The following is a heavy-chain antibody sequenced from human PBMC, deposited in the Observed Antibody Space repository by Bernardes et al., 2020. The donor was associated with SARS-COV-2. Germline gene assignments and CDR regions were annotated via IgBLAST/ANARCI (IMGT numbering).Heavy chain of an antibody. J-gene: IGHJ4*02. CDR2: IYYSGST. CDR1: GGSISSSSYY. V-gene: IGHV4-39*07. CDR3: ARDSFPSTYTVTERLNAYFDY. Sequence: SETLSLTCTVSGGSISSSSYYWGWIRQPPGKGLEWIGSIYYSGSTYYNPSLKSRVTISVDTSKNQFSLKLSSVTAADTAVYYCARDSFPSTYTVTERLNAYFDYWGQGTLVTVSS. D-gene: IGHD4-17*01.